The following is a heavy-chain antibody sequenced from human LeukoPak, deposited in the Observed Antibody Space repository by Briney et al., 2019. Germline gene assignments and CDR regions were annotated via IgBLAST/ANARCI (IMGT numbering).Heavy chain of an antibody. CDR3: ARAVTTVASFDY. CDR1: GFTVSSNY. V-gene: IGHV3-53*01. D-gene: IGHD4-23*01. J-gene: IGHJ4*02. Sequence: GGSLRLSCVASGFTVSSNYMSWVRQAPGKGLEWVSVIYSGGSTYYADSVKGRFTISRDNSKNTLYLQMNSLRAEDTAVYYCARAVTTVASFDYWGQGTLVTVSS. CDR2: IYSGGST.